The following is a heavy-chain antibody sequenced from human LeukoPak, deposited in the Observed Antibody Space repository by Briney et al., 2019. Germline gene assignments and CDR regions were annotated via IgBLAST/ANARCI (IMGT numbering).Heavy chain of an antibody. CDR1: GGSFSGYY. J-gene: IGHJ5*02. D-gene: IGHD6-19*01. Sequence: SETLSHTCAVYGGSFSGYYWSWIRQPPGKGLEWIGEINHSGSTNYNPSLKSRVTISVDTSKNQFSLKLSSVTAADTAVYYCVIAVAGTDWFDPWGQGTLVTVSS. V-gene: IGHV4-34*01. CDR2: INHSGST. CDR3: VIAVAGTDWFDP.